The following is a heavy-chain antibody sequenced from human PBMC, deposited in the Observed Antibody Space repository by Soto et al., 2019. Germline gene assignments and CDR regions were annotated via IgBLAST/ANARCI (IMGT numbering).Heavy chain of an antibody. J-gene: IGHJ6*02. V-gene: IGHV4-59*13. CDR3: ARGVYDYWSGYYAGAGLDV. CDR2: IYYSGNT. CDR1: GDSMSPFY. D-gene: IGHD3-3*01. Sequence: QVPLQESGPGLVKPSETLSLTCTVSGDSMSPFYWNWIRQSPGKGLEWIGYIYYSGNTNYNPSLKSRVAISVDTSKKQFYLKLSSVTAADTAVYYCARGVYDYWSGYYAGAGLDVWGQGTTVNVSS.